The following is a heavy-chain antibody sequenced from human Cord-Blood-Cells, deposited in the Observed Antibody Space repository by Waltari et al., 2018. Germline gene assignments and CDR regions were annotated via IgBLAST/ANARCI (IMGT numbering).Heavy chain of an antibody. J-gene: IGHJ3*02. V-gene: IGHV4-38-2*02. D-gene: IGHD6-6*01. CDR3: ARDSIAARPVGAFDI. Sequence: QVQLQESGPGLVKPSETLSLTCAVSGYSISSGYYWGWIRQPPGKGLEWIGSIYHSGSTYYTPSLKGRVTISVDTSKSQFSLKLSSVTAADTAVYYCARDSIAARPVGAFDIWGQGTMVTVSS. CDR2: IYHSGST. CDR1: GYSISSGYY.